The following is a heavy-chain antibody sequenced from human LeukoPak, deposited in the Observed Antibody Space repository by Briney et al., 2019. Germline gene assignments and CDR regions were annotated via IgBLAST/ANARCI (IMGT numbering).Heavy chain of an antibody. CDR1: GGTFSSYA. D-gene: IGHD3-10*01. CDR2: INPNSGGT. CDR3: ARNDYYYGSGSYYNVDYFDY. J-gene: IGHJ4*02. Sequence: ASVKVSCKASGGTFSSYAISWVRQAPGQGLEWMGWINPNSGGTNYAQKFQGRVTMTRDTSISTAYMELSRLRSDDTAVYYCARNDYYYGSGSYYNVDYFDYWGQGTLVTVSS. V-gene: IGHV1-2*02.